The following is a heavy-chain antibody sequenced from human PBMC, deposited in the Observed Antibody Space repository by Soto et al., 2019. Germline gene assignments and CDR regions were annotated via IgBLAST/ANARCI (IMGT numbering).Heavy chain of an antibody. J-gene: IGHJ6*02. CDR3: AKTRGQSYYHAMDV. V-gene: IGHV3-23*01. CDR2: ISGIGENT. CDR1: GFTFSNYA. Sequence: EVQLLESGGGLVQPGGSLRLSCAASGFTFSNYAMSWVRQAPGKGLEWVSPISGIGENTYYAGSVKGRFTISRDNSKNKLYLQMNNLRAEDTAVYYCAKTRGQSYYHAMDVWGQGTTVIVSS.